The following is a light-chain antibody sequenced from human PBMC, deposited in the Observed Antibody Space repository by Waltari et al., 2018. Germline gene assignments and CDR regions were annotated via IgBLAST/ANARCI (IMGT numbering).Light chain of an antibody. CDR1: QSLTTTS. CDR2: GAS. J-gene: IGKJ2*01. CDR3: QQYDTMPHT. V-gene: IGKV3-20*01. Sequence: ENVLTQSPGTVSLSPGERATLSCRASQSLTTTSLAWYQAKPGQAPRLLIYGASSRAAGVPKRFSGSGSGTEFTLIISSVAPEDFAVFYCQQYDTMPHTFGQGTKLEIK.